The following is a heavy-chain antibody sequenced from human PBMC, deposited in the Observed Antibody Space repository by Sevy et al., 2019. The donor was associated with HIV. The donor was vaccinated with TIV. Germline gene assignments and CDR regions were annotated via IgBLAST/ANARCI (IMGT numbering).Heavy chain of an antibody. CDR2: ITSSGSHM. D-gene: IGHD3-9*01. J-gene: IGHJ4*02. Sequence: GGSLRLSYAASGFTFSIYSMNWVRQSPGKGLEWVSSITSSGSHMFYADSVKGRFTISRDNARNSLYLQMNSLRAEDTAVYYCASILRTWDDYWGQGTLVTVSS. V-gene: IGHV3-21*01. CDR1: GFTFSIYS. CDR3: ASILRTWDDY.